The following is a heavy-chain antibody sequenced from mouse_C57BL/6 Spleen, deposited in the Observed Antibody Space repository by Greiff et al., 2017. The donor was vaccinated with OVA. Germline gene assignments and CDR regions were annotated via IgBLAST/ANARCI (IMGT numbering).Heavy chain of an antibody. Sequence: QVQLQQSGPELVKPGASVEISCKASGYAFSSSWMNWVKQRPGKGLEWIGRIYPGDGDTNYNGKFKGKATLTADKSSSTAYMQLSSLTSEDSAVYFCARGEAYYSPYYAMDYWGQGTSVTVSS. CDR1: GYAFSSSW. V-gene: IGHV1-82*01. CDR2: IYPGDGDT. J-gene: IGHJ4*01. D-gene: IGHD2-12*01. CDR3: ARGEAYYSPYYAMDY.